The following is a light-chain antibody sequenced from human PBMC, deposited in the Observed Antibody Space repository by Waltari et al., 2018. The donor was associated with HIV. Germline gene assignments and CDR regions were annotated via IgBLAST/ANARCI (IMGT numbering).Light chain of an antibody. CDR3: ASFTSGRLNV. J-gene: IGLJ1*01. CDR1: SNDVGAYDY. CDR2: DVY. V-gene: IGLV2-14*01. Sequence: QSALTQPASVSGSPGQSITISCTGTSNDVGAYDYVSWYQQSPGKVPKLLIYDVYNRPSRISNRFSGSKSGNTAFLTISGLQAEDEADYYCASFTSGRLNVFGSGTKVTVL.